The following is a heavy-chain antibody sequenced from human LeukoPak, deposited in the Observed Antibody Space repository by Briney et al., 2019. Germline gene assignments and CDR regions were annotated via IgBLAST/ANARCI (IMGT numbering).Heavy chain of an antibody. V-gene: IGHV4-59*01. J-gene: IGHJ4*02. CDR2: IYYSGST. CDR1: GGSIGSYY. D-gene: IGHD4-11*01. Sequence: SETLSLTCTVSGGSIGSYYWSWIRQPPGKGLEWIGYIYYSGSTNYNPSLKSRVTISVDTSKNQFSLKLSSVTAADTAVYYCARDSNDYQHDYWGQGTLVTVSS. CDR3: ARDSNDYQHDY.